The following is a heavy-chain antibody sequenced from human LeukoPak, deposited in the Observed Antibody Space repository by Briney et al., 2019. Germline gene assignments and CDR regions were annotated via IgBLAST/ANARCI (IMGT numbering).Heavy chain of an antibody. V-gene: IGHV4-4*02. J-gene: IGHJ5*02. CDR2: IYHSGST. D-gene: IGHD3-22*01. CDR3: ARFTYYYDSSGYYQNWFDP. Sequence: SGTLSLTCAVSGGSISSSNWWSWVRQPPGQGLEWIGEIYHSGSTNYNPSLKSRVTISVDKSKNQFSLKLSSVTAADTAVYYYARFTYYYDSSGYYQNWFDPWGQGTLVTVSS. CDR1: GGSISSSNW.